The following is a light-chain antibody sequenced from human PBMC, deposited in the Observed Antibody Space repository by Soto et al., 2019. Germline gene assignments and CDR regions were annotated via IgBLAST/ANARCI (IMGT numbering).Light chain of an antibody. J-gene: IGKJ1*01. CDR3: QQYDGSPRT. CDR1: QSVSSYS. V-gene: IGKV3-20*01. Sequence: ENVLTQSPGTLSLSPGERATLSCRASQSVSSYSLAWYQQKPGQAPRLVMHGTSNRATGIPDRFSGSGSGTDFTLTISRLEPEDFAVYYCQQYDGSPRTFGQGTKVDIK. CDR2: GTS.